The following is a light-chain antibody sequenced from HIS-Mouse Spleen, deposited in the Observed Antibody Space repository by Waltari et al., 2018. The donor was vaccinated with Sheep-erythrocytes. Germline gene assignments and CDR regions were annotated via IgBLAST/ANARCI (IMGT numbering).Light chain of an antibody. CDR1: SSDVGGYNY. CDR3: CSYAGSYTFWV. CDR2: DVS. Sequence: QSALTQPRSVSGSPGQAVTISCTGTSSDVGGYNYVSWYQHPPGKAPTLMIYDVSKRPSGVPDRFSGSKSGNTASLTISGLQAEDEADYYCCSYAGSYTFWVFGGGTRLTVL. V-gene: IGLV2-11*01. J-gene: IGLJ3*02.